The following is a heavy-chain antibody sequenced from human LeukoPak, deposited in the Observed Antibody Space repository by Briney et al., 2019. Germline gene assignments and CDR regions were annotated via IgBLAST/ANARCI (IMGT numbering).Heavy chain of an antibody. J-gene: IGHJ4*02. CDR1: GFTLSTYS. CDR3: AREVGEGFDY. Sequence: GGSLRLSRASSGFTLSTYSMNWVRQAGGRGLEWVSSIGGSSRSIYYADSLKGRLTISRDNAKNSLYLQMNSLRAEDTAVYYCAREVGEGFDYWGQGTLVTVSS. CDR2: IGGSSRSI. V-gene: IGHV3-21*01. D-gene: IGHD3-16*01.